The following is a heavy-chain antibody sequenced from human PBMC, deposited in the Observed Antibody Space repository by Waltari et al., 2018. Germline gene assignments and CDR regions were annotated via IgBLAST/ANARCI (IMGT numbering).Heavy chain of an antibody. CDR3: ATVGTRASGAFDI. D-gene: IGHD2-2*01. Sequence: QVQLVQSGAEVKKPGASVKVSCKVSGYTLTELSMHWVRQAPGKGLEWMGGVDPEDGETIYAQKFQGRDTRPEDTATAAAYMELSSLRSEDTAVYYCATVGTRASGAFDIWGQGTMVTVSS. CDR2: VDPEDGET. V-gene: IGHV1-24*01. J-gene: IGHJ3*02. CDR1: GYTLTELS.